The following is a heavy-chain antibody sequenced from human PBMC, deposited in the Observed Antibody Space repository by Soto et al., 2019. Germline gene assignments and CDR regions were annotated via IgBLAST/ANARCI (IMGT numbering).Heavy chain of an antibody. J-gene: IGHJ4*02. CDR2: VNPGNGTT. Sequence: ASVKVSCKASGYTFTAYYMHWVRQAPGQGLEWMGWVNPGNGTTSFAQKFQGRVTMTRDTFISTAYMELGGLRSDDTAMYYCARDTYANFDYWGQGTLVTVSS. CDR3: ARDTYANFDY. CDR1: GYTFTAYY. D-gene: IGHD2-8*01. V-gene: IGHV1-2*02.